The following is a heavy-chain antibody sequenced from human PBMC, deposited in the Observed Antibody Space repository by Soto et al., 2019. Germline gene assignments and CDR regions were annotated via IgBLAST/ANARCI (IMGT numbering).Heavy chain of an antibody. D-gene: IGHD5-12*01. V-gene: IGHV5-51*01. CDR3: AIQIVATSRDPIYYYYFGMDL. CDR2: IYPGDSDT. J-gene: IGHJ6*02. Sequence: GESLKISCKGSGYSFTTYWFGWVRQLPGKGLEWVGIIYPGDSDTRYRPSFQGHVTLSADESVSTAYLQWRSLKASDTAMYYCAIQIVATSRDPIYYYYFGMDLWGQGTTVPVSS. CDR1: GYSFTTYW.